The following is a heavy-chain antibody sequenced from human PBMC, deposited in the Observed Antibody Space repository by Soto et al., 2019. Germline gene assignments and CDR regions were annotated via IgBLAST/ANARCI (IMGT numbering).Heavy chain of an antibody. Sequence: QVQLVQSGAEVKKPGASVKVSCKASGYTFTSYDINWVRQATGQGLECMGWMNPNSGNTGYAQKFQGRVTMTRNTSISTAYMELSSLRSEDTAVYYCAREKNYYDSSGYSPTALDYWGQGTLVTVSS. J-gene: IGHJ4*02. D-gene: IGHD3-22*01. V-gene: IGHV1-8*01. CDR2: MNPNSGNT. CDR1: GYTFTSYD. CDR3: AREKNYYDSSGYSPTALDY.